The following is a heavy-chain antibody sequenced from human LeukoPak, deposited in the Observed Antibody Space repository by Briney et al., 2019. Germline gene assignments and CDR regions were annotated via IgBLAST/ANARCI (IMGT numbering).Heavy chain of an antibody. D-gene: IGHD6-13*01. V-gene: IGHV4-34*01. Sequence: SETLSLTCAVYGGSFSGYYWSWIRQPPGKGLEWIGEINHSGSTNYNPSLKSRVTISVDTSKNQFSLKLSSVTAADTAVYYCARYYSSSWPRNNWFYPWGQGTLVTISS. CDR1: GGSFSGYY. CDR2: INHSGST. J-gene: IGHJ5*02. CDR3: ARYYSSSWPRNNWFYP.